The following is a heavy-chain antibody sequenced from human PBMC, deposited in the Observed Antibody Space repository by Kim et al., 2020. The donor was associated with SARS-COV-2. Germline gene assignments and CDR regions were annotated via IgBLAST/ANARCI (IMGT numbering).Heavy chain of an antibody. V-gene: IGHV4-39*01. Sequence: GSTYNDPSLKSRVTISIDTSKNQFSLKLSSVTAADTAVYYCARHQNWNYYYWGQGTLVTVSS. CDR2: GST. D-gene: IGHD1-7*01. J-gene: IGHJ4*02. CDR3: ARHQNWNYYY.